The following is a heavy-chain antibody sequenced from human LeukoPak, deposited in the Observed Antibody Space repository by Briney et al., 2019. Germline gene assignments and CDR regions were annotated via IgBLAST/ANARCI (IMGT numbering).Heavy chain of an antibody. V-gene: IGHV4-59*01. J-gene: IGHJ4*02. CDR1: GGSINSYY. D-gene: IGHD6-13*01. CDR3: ARAGTAGSFDY. Sequence: PSETLSLTCTVSGGSINSYYWSWIRQPPGKGLEWIGYIYYSGSTNYNPSLKSRVTISVDTSKNQFSLKLSSVTAADTAVYYCARAGTAGSFDYWGQGTLVTVSS. CDR2: IYYSGST.